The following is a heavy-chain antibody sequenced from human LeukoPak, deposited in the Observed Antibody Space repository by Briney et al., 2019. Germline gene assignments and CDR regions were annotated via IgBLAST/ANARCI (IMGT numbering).Heavy chain of an antibody. CDR1: GFTVSSNY. CDR2: IYSGGST. Sequence: GGSLRLSCAASGFTVSSNYMSWVRQAPGKGLEWVSVIYSGGSTYYADSVKGRFTISGDNSKNTLYLQMNSLRAEDTAVYYYARDRGDYATPRYFDYWGQGTLVTVSS. CDR3: ARDRGDYATPRYFDY. J-gene: IGHJ4*02. D-gene: IGHD4-17*01. V-gene: IGHV3-53*01.